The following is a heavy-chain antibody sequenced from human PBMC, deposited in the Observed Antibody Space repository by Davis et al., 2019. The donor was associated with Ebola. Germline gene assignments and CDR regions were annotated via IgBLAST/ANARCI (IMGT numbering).Heavy chain of an antibody. CDR1: GFTFSRYA. D-gene: IGHD1-14*01. CDR2: ISYDGSNK. Sequence: GGSLTLSCAVSGFTFSRYAMHWVRQAPGKGLEWVAVISYDGSNKYYADSVKGRFTISRDNSKNTLYLQMNSLRAEDTAVYYCARATGLDYWGQGTLVTVSS. CDR3: ARATGLDY. V-gene: IGHV3-30-3*01. J-gene: IGHJ4*02.